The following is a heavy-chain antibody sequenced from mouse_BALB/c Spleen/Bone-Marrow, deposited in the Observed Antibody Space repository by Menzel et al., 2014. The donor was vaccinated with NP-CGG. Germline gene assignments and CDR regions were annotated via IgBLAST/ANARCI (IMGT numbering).Heavy chain of an antibody. D-gene: IGHD2-14*01. CDR3: ARHGVRREWYFDV. Sequence: EVKLVESGGGLVQPGGSLKLSCAASGFTFSRYTMSWVRQTPEKRLEWVAYISNGGGSTYYPDTDTVKGRFTISRDNAKNTLYLQMSSLKSEDTAMYYCARHGVRREWYFDVWGAGTTATVSS. CDR2: ISNGGGST. J-gene: IGHJ1*01. CDR1: GFTFSRYT. V-gene: IGHV5-12-2*01.